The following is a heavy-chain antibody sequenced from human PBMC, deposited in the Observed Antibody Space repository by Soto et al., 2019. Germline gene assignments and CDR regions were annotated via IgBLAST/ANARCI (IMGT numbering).Heavy chain of an antibody. V-gene: IGHV4-34*01. CDR1: GGSFSGYY. D-gene: IGHD6-13*01. CDR3: ARGNSSSWYWYYYGMDV. Sequence: PSETLSLTCAVYGGSFSGYYWSWIRQPPGKGLEWIGEINHSGSTNYNPSLKSRVTISVDTSKNQFSLKLSSVTAADTAVYYCARGNSSSWYWYYYGMDVWGQGTTVTVS. CDR2: INHSGST. J-gene: IGHJ6*02.